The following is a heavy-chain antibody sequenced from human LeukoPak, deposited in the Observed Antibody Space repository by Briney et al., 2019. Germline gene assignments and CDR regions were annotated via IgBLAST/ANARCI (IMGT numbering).Heavy chain of an antibody. Sequence: PSETLSLTCAVYGGSFSGYYWSWIRQPPGKGLEWIGEINHSGSTNYNPSLKSRVTISVDTSKDQFSLKLSSVTAADTAVYYCATLGIDAFDIWGQGTMVTVSS. CDR3: ATLGIDAFDI. CDR2: INHSGST. V-gene: IGHV4-34*01. D-gene: IGHD7-27*01. CDR1: GGSFSGYY. J-gene: IGHJ3*02.